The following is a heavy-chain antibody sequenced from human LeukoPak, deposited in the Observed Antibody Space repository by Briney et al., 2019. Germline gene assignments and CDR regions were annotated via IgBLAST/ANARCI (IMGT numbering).Heavy chain of an antibody. Sequence: PGGSLRLSRSASGFTFSSYAMHWVRQAPGKGLEYVSAISSNGGSTYYADSVKGRFTISRDNSKNTLYLQMSSLRAEDTAVYYCVKVEDYDILTGYYRHYFDYWGQGTLVTVSS. CDR3: VKVEDYDILTGYYRHYFDY. J-gene: IGHJ4*02. V-gene: IGHV3-64D*06. CDR1: GFTFSSYA. D-gene: IGHD3-9*01. CDR2: ISSNGGST.